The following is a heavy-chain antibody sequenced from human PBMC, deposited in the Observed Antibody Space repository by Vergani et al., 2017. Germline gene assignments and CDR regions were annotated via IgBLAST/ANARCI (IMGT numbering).Heavy chain of an antibody. CDR2: IIPIFGTA. D-gene: IGHD6-19*01. CDR3: ARDINGREVAGYAFDI. J-gene: IGHJ3*02. V-gene: IGHV1-69*01. Sequence: QVQLVQSGAEVKKPGSSVKVSCKASGGTFSSYAISWVRQAPGQGLEWMGGIIPIFGTANYAQKFQGRVTITADESTSTAYMELSSLRSEDTAVYYCARDINGREVAGYAFDIWGRGTMVTVSS. CDR1: GGTFSSYA.